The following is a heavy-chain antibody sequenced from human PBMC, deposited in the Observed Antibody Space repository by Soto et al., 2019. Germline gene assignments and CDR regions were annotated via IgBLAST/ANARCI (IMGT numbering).Heavy chain of an antibody. V-gene: IGHV3-23*01. CDR2: LSGSGGTT. CDR1: GVTFSNYA. CDR3: AKQRADYGSGADTFYFDS. Sequence: GGSLRLSCTVSGVTFSNYAMNWVRQAPGKGLEWVSSLSGSGGTTYYADSVKGRFIISRGNSKNTLYLLMNSLRAEDTALYYCAKQRADYGSGADTFYFDSWGQGALVTVS. D-gene: IGHD3-10*01. J-gene: IGHJ4*02.